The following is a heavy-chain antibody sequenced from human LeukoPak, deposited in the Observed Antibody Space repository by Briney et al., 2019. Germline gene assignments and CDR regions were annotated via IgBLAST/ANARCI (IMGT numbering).Heavy chain of an antibody. CDR2: ISYDGSKK. V-gene: IGHV3-30-3*01. CDR1: GFTFSSYA. Sequence: PGGSLRLSCAASGFTFSSYAMHWVRQAPGKGLEWVAVISYDGSKKYHADSVKGRFTISRDNSNKMQYLEMDSLRADDTAVYYCARGADFWSGYKTHEYGLDVWGQGTTVTVSS. CDR3: ARGADFWSGYKTHEYGLDV. J-gene: IGHJ6*02. D-gene: IGHD3-3*01.